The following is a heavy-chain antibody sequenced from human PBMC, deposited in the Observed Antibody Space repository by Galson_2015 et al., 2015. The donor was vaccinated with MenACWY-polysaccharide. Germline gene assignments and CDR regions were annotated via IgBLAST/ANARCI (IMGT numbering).Heavy chain of an antibody. CDR2: IIPIMGSA. CDR3: VRAECSGNTCYFAS. D-gene: IGHD6-19*01. V-gene: IGHV1-69*11. J-gene: IGHJ4*02. Sequence: SVKVSCKASGGAFSNHGLSWLRQAPGQGFEFVGRIIPIMGSANYAQRYQGRLTITADGSTRTVYMELSSLIFEDTAVYYCVRAECSGNTCYFASWGQGTLLTVSS. CDR1: GGAFSNHG.